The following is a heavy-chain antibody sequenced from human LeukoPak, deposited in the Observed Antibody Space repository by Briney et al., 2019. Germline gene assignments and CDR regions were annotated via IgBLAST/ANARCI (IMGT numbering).Heavy chain of an antibody. CDR1: GGSCDDYY. V-gene: IGHV4-34*01. CDR2: IHPSGIF. J-gene: IGHJ4*02. Sequence: SETLSLACAVYGGSCDDYYCSWLRQPPGKGLEWIGEIHPSGIFYYNSSLLSRVTISIDTSKSQFSLRLTSVTAADTAFYYCARGRDRSKAGDHWGQGSLVTVSP. D-gene: IGHD5-24*01. CDR3: ARGRDRSKAGDH.